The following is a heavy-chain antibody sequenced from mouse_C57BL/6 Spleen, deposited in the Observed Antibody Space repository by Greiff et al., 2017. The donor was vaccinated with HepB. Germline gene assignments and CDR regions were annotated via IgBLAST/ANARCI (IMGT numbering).Heavy chain of an antibody. CDR3: ARPYGSSPRWYFDV. Sequence: VQLQQSGPELVKPGASVKISCKASGYSFTDYNMNWVKQSNGKSLEWIGVLNPNYGTTSYNQKFKGKATLTVDQSSSTAYMQLNSLTSEDSAVYYCARPYGSSPRWYFDVWGTGTTVTVSS. J-gene: IGHJ1*03. V-gene: IGHV1-39*01. CDR1: GYSFTDYN. D-gene: IGHD1-1*01. CDR2: LNPNYGTT.